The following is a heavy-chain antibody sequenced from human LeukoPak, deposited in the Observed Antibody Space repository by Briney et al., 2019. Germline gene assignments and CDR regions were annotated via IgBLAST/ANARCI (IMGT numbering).Heavy chain of an antibody. J-gene: IGHJ5*02. Sequence: ASVKVSCKTSGYTFTNHGIGWVRQAPGQGLEWMGWISAYTGDTHYVQKFNDRVTMTIDTSTSTAYMELTSLRSDDTAFYYCARGVGLRLRPSGCAPWGQGTPVTVSS. CDR1: GYTFTNHG. V-gene: IGHV1-18*01. D-gene: IGHD1-26*01. CDR2: ISAYTGDT. CDR3: ARGVGLRLRPSGCAP.